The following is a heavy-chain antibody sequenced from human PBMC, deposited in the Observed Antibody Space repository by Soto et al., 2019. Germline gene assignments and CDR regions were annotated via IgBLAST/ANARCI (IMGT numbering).Heavy chain of an antibody. CDR1: GYTFTSYG. Sequence: ASVKVSCKASGYTFTSYGINWVRQAPGQGLEWMGWISVDDGDTNYAQNFQGRVTMSTDTSTSTAYMEMRSLRSDDTAVYYCARDQVAKWAPGSAMVNYYYGMDAWGQGTTVTVSS. CDR3: ARDQVAKWAPGSAMVNYYYGMDA. J-gene: IGHJ6*02. V-gene: IGHV1-18*04. D-gene: IGHD5-18*01. CDR2: ISVDDGDT.